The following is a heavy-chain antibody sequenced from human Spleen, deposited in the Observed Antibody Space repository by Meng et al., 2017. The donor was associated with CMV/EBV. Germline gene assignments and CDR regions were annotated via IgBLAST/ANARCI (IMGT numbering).Heavy chain of an antibody. Sequence: SSGSSYWSWIRQPPGKGLEWIDYIYYIGSTNYNPSLKSRVIISVDTSRNQFSLKLSSVTAADTAVYYCARGFRYCSTTSCYSWYFDLWGRGTLVTVSS. J-gene: IGHJ2*01. CDR3: ARGFRYCSTTSCYSWYFDL. V-gene: IGHV4-61*01. D-gene: IGHD2-2*01. CDR2: IYYIGST. CDR1: SSGSSY.